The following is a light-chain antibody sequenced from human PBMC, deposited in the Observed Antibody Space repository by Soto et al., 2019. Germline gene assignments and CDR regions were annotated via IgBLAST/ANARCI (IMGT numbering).Light chain of an antibody. Sequence: QSVLTQPPSVSEAPRQRVTISCSGSSSNIGNNAVSWYQQLPGKAPKLLIYYDDLLPSGVSDRFSGSKSGTSASLAISGLQSEDEADYYCEAWDDSLNGHVVFGGGTKLTVL. J-gene: IGLJ2*01. CDR1: SSNIGNNA. V-gene: IGLV1-36*01. CDR2: YDD. CDR3: EAWDDSLNGHVV.